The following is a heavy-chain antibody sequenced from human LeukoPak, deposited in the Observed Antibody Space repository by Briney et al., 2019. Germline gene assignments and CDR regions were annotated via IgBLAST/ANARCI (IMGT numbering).Heavy chain of an antibody. Sequence: SVKVSCKASGGTFSSYAISWVRQAPGQGLEWMGGIIPIFGTANYAQKFQGRVTMTRDTSISTAYMELRSLRSDDTAVYYCARVPTRYCSGGSCYVDDYWGQGTLVTVSS. CDR1: GGTFSSYA. J-gene: IGHJ4*02. CDR2: IIPIFGTA. CDR3: ARVPTRYCSGGSCYVDDY. V-gene: IGHV1-69*05. D-gene: IGHD2-15*01.